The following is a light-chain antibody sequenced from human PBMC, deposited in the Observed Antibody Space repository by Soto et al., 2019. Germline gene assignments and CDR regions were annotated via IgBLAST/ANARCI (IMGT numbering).Light chain of an antibody. V-gene: IGKV3-11*01. CDR3: QQRRNWPPWT. Sequence: EIVLTQSPATLSLSPGERATLSCRASQSVGSFLTWYQQKPGQAPKVLIYDASNRATGIPPRFSGSGSGTDFTLTISSLEPEDFAVYYCQQRRNWPPWTFGQGTKVEIK. CDR2: DAS. CDR1: QSVGSF. J-gene: IGKJ1*01.